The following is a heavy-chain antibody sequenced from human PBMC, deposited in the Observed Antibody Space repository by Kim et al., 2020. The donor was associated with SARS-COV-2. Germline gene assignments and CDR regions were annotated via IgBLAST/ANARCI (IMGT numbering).Heavy chain of an antibody. J-gene: IGHJ4*02. D-gene: IGHD6-19*01. V-gene: IGHV1-3*01. CDR3: ARAGIDSSGWGWDY. Sequence: SQKFKGRVTLTRDTSASTAYMELSRLRSEDTAVYYCARAGIDSSGWGWDYWGQGTLVTVSS.